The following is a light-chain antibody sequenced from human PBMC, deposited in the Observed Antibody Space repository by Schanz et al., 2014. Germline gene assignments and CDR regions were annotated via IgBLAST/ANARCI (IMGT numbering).Light chain of an antibody. V-gene: IGLV1-44*01. Sequence: QSVLTQPPSASGTPGQRVTISCSGSSSNIGGNTVNWYQQLPGTAPKPLIYSNNQRPSGVPDRFSASKSDTSASLAISGLQSEDEADYYCAAWDDSLNVVFGGGTKLTVL. CDR1: SSNIGGNT. CDR2: SNN. CDR3: AAWDDSLNVV. J-gene: IGLJ2*01.